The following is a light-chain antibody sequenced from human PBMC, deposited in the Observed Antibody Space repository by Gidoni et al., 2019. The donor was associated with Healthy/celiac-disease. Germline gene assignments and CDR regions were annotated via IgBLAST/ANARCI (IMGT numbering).Light chain of an antibody. Sequence: ELVLTQSPGTLSLSPGERATLSCRARQSVSSSYLAWYQQKPGQAPPLLIYAASSRATGIPPRFSGSGSGTAFTLTISSLEPEDFAVSYCQQYGSSLTWTFGQGTKVEIK. J-gene: IGKJ1*01. V-gene: IGKV3-20*01. CDR2: AAS. CDR3: QQYGSSLTWT. CDR1: QSVSSSY.